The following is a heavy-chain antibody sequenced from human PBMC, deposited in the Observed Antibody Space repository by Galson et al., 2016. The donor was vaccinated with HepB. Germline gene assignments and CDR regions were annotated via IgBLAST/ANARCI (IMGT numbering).Heavy chain of an antibody. D-gene: IGHD3-3*01. CDR3: ARGSILRFLEWLPHFDS. J-gene: IGHJ4*02. CDR1: GGSIISRSYY. Sequence: SETLSLTCTVSGGSIISRSYYWGWIRQSPGKGLEWIGSIYYSGSTHYNPSLKSRVTISVDTSKNQFSLRLNSVTAADTAVYYCARGSILRFLEWLPHFDSWGQGTLVTVSS. V-gene: IGHV4-39*01. CDR2: IYYSGST.